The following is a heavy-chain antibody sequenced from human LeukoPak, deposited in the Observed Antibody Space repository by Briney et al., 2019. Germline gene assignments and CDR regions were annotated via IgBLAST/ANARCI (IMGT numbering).Heavy chain of an antibody. V-gene: IGHV1-46*01. CDR1: GYTFTSNY. D-gene: IGHD5-24*01. Sequence: GASVKVSCKAFGYTFTSNYMHWVRQAPGQGPEWMGVISPSGGSTTYAQKFQGRVTLTRDMSTSTDYLELSSLRSEDTAVYYCARLYLPATRFDYWGQGTLVTVSS. CDR2: ISPSGGST. CDR3: ARLYLPATRFDY. J-gene: IGHJ4*02.